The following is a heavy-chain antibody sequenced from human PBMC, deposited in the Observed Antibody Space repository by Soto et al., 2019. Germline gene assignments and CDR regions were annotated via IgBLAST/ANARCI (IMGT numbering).Heavy chain of an antibody. V-gene: IGHV4-59*08. D-gene: IGHD6-19*01. CDR2: IYYSGST. CDR3: ARLRPSIVVAS. CDR1: GGSISSYY. J-gene: IGHJ5*02. Sequence: ETLSLTCTVSGGSISSYYWSWIRQPPGKGLEWIGYIYYSGSTNYNPSLKSRVTISVDTSKNQFSLKLNSMTAADTAVYYCARLRPSIVVASCGKGSLVTVSS.